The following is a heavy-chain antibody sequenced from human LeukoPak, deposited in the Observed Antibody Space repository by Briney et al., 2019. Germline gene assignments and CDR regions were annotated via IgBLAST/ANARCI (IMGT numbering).Heavy chain of an antibody. CDR2: LSGSGSNT. J-gene: IGHJ4*02. V-gene: IGHV3-23*01. CDR3: ARDLTVFSIIAVAGDYYFDY. CDR1: GFTFSLYA. Sequence: GGSLRLSCAASGFTFSLYAMSWVRQAPGKGLEWISGLSGSGSNTYYADSVKGRFTISRDNAKNSLYLQMNSLRAEDTAVYYCARDLTVFSIIAVAGDYYFDYWGQGTLVTVSS. D-gene: IGHD6-19*01.